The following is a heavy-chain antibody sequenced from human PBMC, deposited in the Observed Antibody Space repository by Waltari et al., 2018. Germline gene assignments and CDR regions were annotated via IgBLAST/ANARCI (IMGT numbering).Heavy chain of an antibody. D-gene: IGHD6-19*01. J-gene: IGHJ4*02. V-gene: IGHV1-8*01. CDR2: MNPNNGNT. CDR1: GYTFTSYD. Sequence: QVQLVQSGAEVKKPGASVKVSCKASGYTFTSYDINRLRQATGQGLEWMGWMNPNNGNTRYAQKVQGRVTMTRNTTLSTAYIELSSLRSGETAVYYCAGGPWVAVAGTGNDYWGQGTLVTVSS. CDR3: AGGPWVAVAGTGNDY.